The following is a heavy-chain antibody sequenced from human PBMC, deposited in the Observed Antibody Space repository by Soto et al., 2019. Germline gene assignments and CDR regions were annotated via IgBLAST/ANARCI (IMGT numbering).Heavy chain of an antibody. Sequence: QVQLVESGGGVVQPGRSLRLSCAASGFTFSSYGMHWVRQAPGKGLEWVAVIWYDGSNKYYADSVKGRFTISRDNSKNTLYLQMNSLRAEDTAVYYCARDYGDYLSYLDYWGQGTLVTVSS. CDR3: ARDYGDYLSYLDY. V-gene: IGHV3-33*01. CDR2: IWYDGSNK. D-gene: IGHD4-17*01. CDR1: GFTFSSYG. J-gene: IGHJ4*02.